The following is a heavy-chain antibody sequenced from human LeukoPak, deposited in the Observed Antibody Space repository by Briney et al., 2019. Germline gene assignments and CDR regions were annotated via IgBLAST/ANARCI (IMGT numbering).Heavy chain of an antibody. V-gene: IGHV3-30*18. Sequence: PGGSLRLSCAASGFTVSSNYMSWVRQAPGKGLDWVASISYDGSSKKYADSVKGRFTISRDNSKRTLYLQMNSLRSEDTAVYYCAKEGLRFFDFWGQGTLVTVSS. CDR2: ISYDGSSK. J-gene: IGHJ4*02. CDR3: AKEGLRFFDF. CDR1: GFTVSSNY. D-gene: IGHD5-12*01.